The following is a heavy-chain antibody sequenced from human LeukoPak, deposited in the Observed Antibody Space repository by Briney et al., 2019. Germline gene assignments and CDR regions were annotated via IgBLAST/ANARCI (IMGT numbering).Heavy chain of an antibody. D-gene: IGHD6-19*01. CDR2: TYYRSKWYN. Sequence: SQTLSLTCAISGDSVSINSAAWNWIRQSPSGGLEWLVRTYYRSKWYNDYAVSVKSRITINPDTSKNQFSLQLNSVTPEDSAVYYCARDQYSSGWYRFDYWGQGTLVTVSS. CDR3: ARDQYSSGWYRFDY. V-gene: IGHV6-1*01. CDR1: GDSVSINSAA. J-gene: IGHJ4*02.